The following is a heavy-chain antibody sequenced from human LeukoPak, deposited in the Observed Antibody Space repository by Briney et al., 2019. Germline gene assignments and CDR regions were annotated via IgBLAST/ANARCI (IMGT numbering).Heavy chain of an antibody. Sequence: ASVKVSCKASGYTFTSYDINWVRQATGQGLEWMGRMNPNSGNTGYAQKFQGRVTMTRNTSISTAYVELSSLRSEDTAVYYCARGSWFGEYTFDYWGQGTLVTVSS. CDR3: ARGSWFGEYTFDY. D-gene: IGHD3-10*01. J-gene: IGHJ4*02. CDR1: GYTFTSYD. V-gene: IGHV1-8*01. CDR2: MNPNSGNT.